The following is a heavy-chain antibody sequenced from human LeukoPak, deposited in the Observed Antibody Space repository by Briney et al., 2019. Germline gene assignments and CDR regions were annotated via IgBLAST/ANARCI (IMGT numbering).Heavy chain of an antibody. CDR2: ISYDGSDK. D-gene: IGHD5-12*01. J-gene: IGHJ4*02. CDR1: GFTFTNNA. Sequence: GGSLRLSCAASGFTFTNNAMHWVRQAPGMGLEWVAFISYDGSDKNYADAVKGRFTVTRDNFKNTLYLQMNSLRAVDTAVYYCATSKGHSGYDIDYWGQGTLDTVSS. CDR3: ATSKGHSGYDIDY. V-gene: IGHV3-30*04.